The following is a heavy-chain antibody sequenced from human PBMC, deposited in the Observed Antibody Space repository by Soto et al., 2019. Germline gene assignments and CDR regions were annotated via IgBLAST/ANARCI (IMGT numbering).Heavy chain of an antibody. Sequence: EVQLLESGGGLVQPGGSLRLSCAASGFTFSSYAMSWVRQAPGKGLEWVSAISGSGGSTYYADSVKGRFTISRDNSKNTLYRQMNSLRAEDTAVYYCAKDPIPVHRYFDLWGRGTLVTVSS. CDR3: AKDPIPVHRYFDL. CDR2: ISGSGGST. J-gene: IGHJ2*01. V-gene: IGHV3-23*01. CDR1: GFTFSSYA. D-gene: IGHD2-21*01.